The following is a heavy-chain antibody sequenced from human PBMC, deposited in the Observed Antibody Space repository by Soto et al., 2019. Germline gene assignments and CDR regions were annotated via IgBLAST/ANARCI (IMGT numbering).Heavy chain of an antibody. J-gene: IGHJ6*02. CDR3: ARALRGVVVVAAREMDV. V-gene: IGHV4-59*01. D-gene: IGHD2-15*01. Sequence: QVQLQESGPGLVKPSETLSLTCSVSGGSISSDYWSGIRQPPGKGLEGSGYIYYTGSTNYNPSLKSRVTISVDTSKTQFSLNLRSVTAADTAVYYCARALRGVVVVAAREMDVWGQGTTVTVSS. CDR1: GGSISSDY. CDR2: IYYTGST.